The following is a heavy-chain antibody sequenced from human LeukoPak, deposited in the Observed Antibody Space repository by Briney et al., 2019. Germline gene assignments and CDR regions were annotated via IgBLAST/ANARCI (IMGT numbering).Heavy chain of an antibody. CDR3: ATVLRIRDFWSGYYSFDY. D-gene: IGHD3-3*01. Sequence: ASVKVSCKVSGYTLTELSMHWVRQAPGKGLEWMGGFDPEDGETIYAQKFQGRVTMTEDTSTDTAYMELSSLRSEDTAVYYCATVLRIRDFWSGYYSFDYWGQGTLVTVSS. CDR2: FDPEDGET. V-gene: IGHV1-24*01. J-gene: IGHJ4*02. CDR1: GYTLTELS.